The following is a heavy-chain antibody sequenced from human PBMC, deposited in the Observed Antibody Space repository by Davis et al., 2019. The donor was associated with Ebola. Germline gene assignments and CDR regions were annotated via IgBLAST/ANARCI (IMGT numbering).Heavy chain of an antibody. CDR1: GGSFSGYY. CDR3: ARHAMRFDY. CDR2: INHSGST. V-gene: IGHV4-34*01. D-gene: IGHD2-2*01. J-gene: IGHJ4*02. Sequence: PSETLSLTCAVYGGSFSGYYWSWIRQPPGKGLEWIGEINHSGSTNYNPSLKSRVTISVDTSKNQFSLKLSSVTAADTAVYYCARHAMRFDYWGQGTLVTVSS.